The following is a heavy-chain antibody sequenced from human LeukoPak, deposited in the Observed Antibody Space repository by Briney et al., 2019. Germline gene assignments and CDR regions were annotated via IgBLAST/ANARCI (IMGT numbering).Heavy chain of an antibody. V-gene: IGHV3-30*03. CDR3: ARWVVTAADVDY. Sequence: GTSLRLSCAASGFTFSSCGMHWVRQAPGKGLEWVAVISYDGSEKFYADSVKGRFTISRDDSKNTLYLQMNSLRPEDTAVYYCARWVVTAADVDYWGQGTLVTVSS. J-gene: IGHJ4*02. CDR1: GFTFSSCG. D-gene: IGHD2-15*01. CDR2: ISYDGSEK.